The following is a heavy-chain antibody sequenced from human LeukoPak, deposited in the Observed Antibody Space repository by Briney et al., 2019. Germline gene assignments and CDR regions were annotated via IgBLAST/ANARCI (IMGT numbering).Heavy chain of an antibody. Sequence: GGSLRPSCAASGFTFSSYWMTWVRQAPGKGLEWVANIKEDGSEKYYVDSVKGRFTISRDNAKNSLYLQMNSLRAEDTAVYYCARLRSGRFGDYWGQGTLVTVSS. CDR1: GFTFSSYW. CDR3: ARLRSGRFGDY. J-gene: IGHJ4*02. D-gene: IGHD2-15*01. CDR2: IKEDGSEK. V-gene: IGHV3-7*01.